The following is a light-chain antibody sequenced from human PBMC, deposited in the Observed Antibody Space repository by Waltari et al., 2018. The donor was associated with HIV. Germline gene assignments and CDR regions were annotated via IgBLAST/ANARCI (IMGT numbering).Light chain of an antibody. CDR3: QQYYDTPWT. Sequence: IVMTQSPDSLVVSLAERATINCKSSQSVLYSSNNKNYFAWYQQKPGQPPKLLISWASTRKSGVPNRFSGSGAGTDYTLTISSLRAEDVAVYYCQQYYDTPWTFGQGTKVAIK. CDR1: QSVLYSSNNKNY. CDR2: WAS. V-gene: IGKV4-1*01. J-gene: IGKJ1*01.